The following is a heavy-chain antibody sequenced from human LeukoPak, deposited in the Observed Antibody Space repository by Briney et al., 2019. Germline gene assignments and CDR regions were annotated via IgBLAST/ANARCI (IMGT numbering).Heavy chain of an antibody. CDR3: TTDQVGATSGDYFDY. J-gene: IGHJ4*02. V-gene: IGHV3-15*01. Sequence: GGSLRLSCAASGFTFSNYAMSWVRQAPGKGLEWVGRIKSKTDGGTTDYAAPVKGRFTISRDDSKNTLYLQMNSLKTEDTAVYYCTTDQVGATSGDYFDYWGQGTLVTVSS. CDR1: GFTFSNYA. CDR2: IKSKTDGGTT. D-gene: IGHD1-26*01.